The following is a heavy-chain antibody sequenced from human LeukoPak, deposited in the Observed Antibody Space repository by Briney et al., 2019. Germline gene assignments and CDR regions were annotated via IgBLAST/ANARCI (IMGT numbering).Heavy chain of an antibody. CDR2: INPNSGGT. Sequence: ASVKVSCKASRYTFTGYYMHWVRQAPGQGLEWMGWINPNSGGTNYAQKFQGRVTMTRDTSISTAYMELSRLRSDDTAVYYCASGSGSYYSNDAFDIWGQGTMVTVSS. D-gene: IGHD1-26*01. V-gene: IGHV1-2*02. CDR1: RYTFTGYY. J-gene: IGHJ3*02. CDR3: ASGSGSYYSNDAFDI.